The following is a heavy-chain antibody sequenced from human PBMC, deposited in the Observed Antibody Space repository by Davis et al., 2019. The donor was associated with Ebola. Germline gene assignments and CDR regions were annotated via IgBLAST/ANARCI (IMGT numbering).Heavy chain of an antibody. CDR2: ISSSGSST. J-gene: IGHJ4*02. V-gene: IGHV3-11*01. D-gene: IGHD6-13*01. CDR3: AKDLGGYSSSWYSLYFDY. Sequence: PGGSLRLSCAASGFTFSDYYMSWIRQAPGKGLEWVSYISSSGSSTYYADSVKGRFTISRDNSKNTLYLQMNSLRAEDAAVYYCAKDLGGYSSSWYSLYFDYWGQGILVTVSS. CDR1: GFTFSDYY.